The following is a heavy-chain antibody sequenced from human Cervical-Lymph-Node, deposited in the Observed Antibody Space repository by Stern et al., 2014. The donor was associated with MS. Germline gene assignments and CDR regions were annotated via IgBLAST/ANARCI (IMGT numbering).Heavy chain of an antibody. D-gene: IGHD2-21*02. CDR1: GFTFRNYW. V-gene: IGHV3-7*01. J-gene: IGHJ4*02. Sequence: EVQLVESGGGLVQPGGSLRLSCAASGFTFRNYWMGWVRQTPEKGLEWVADIKEDGSKKQYADSVRGRFTISRDNTKNSVYLQMNSLRAEDTAMYYCVRDYPVTAPYRGQGTLVTVSS. CDR2: IKEDGSKK. CDR3: VRDYPVTAPY.